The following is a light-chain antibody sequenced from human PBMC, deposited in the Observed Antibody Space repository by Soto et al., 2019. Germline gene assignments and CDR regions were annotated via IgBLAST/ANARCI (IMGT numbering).Light chain of an antibody. V-gene: IGKV3-20*01. CDR3: LRYGDSPPAYT. CDR1: QSVNSRY. CDR2: GAS. Sequence: EIVLTQSPGTLSLSPGERATISCRASQSVNSRYLAWYRQKPGQAHSLLIYGASNRATGIPDRFSGSGSGTDFTLTISILEPEDFAVYYCLRYGDSPPAYTFGQGTKLEIK. J-gene: IGKJ2*01.